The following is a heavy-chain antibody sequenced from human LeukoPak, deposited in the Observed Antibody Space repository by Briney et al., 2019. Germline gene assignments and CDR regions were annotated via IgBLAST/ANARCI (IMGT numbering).Heavy chain of an antibody. Sequence: GGSLRLSCAASGFTVSSNYMSWVRQAPGKGLEWVSVIYSGGSTYYADSVKGRFTISRDDSKNTLYLQMNSLRAEDTAVYYCASPSSGSLHFDYWGQGTLVTVSS. CDR3: ASPSSGSLHFDY. CDR2: IYSGGST. V-gene: IGHV3-66*01. CDR1: GFTVSSNY. J-gene: IGHJ4*02. D-gene: IGHD3-10*01.